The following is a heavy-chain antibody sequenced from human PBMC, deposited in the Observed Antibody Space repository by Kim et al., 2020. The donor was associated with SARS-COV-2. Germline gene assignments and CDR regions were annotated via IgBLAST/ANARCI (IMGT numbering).Heavy chain of an antibody. Sequence: GSTYYADSVKGRFTISRDNSKNTLYLQMNSLRAEDTAVYYCATALSFDYWGQGTLVTVSS. D-gene: IGHD2-15*01. CDR3: ATALSFDY. V-gene: IGHV3-23*01. J-gene: IGHJ4*02. CDR2: GST.